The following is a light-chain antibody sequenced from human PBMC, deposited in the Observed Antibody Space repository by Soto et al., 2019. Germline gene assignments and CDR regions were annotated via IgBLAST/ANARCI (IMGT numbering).Light chain of an antibody. CDR1: HNDVGHENF. J-gene: IGLJ1*01. CDR2: DVT. V-gene: IGLV2-14*03. CDR3: CSYTSDTPRFYV. Sequence: QSALAQPASVSGSPGQSITISCTGTHNDVGHENFVSWYQQHPDKVPKLIIYDVTRRASGISSRFSASKSGNTAYLAISGLQADDEADYYSCSYTSDTPRFYVSAPGTKVT.